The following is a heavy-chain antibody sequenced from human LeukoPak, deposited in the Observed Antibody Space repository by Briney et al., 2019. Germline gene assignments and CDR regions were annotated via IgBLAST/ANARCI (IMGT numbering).Heavy chain of an antibody. D-gene: IGHD3-3*01. CDR1: GYSISSGYY. CDR3: ARLLYDFWSGYYWFDP. CDR2: IYHSGST. Sequence: PSETLSLTCAVSGYSISSGYYWGWIRQPPGKGLEWIGRIYHSGSTYYNPSLNSRVTISVDTSKNQFSLKLSSVTAADTAVYYCARLLYDFWSGYYWFDPWGQGTLVTVSS. J-gene: IGHJ5*02. V-gene: IGHV4-38-2*01.